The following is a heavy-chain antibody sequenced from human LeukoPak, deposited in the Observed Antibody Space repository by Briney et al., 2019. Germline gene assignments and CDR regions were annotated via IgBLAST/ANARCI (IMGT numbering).Heavy chain of an antibody. V-gene: IGHV1-18*01. Sequence: ASVKVSCKASGYTFTSYGISWVRQAPGQGLEWMGWISAYNGNTNYAQKLQGRVTMTTDTSTSTAYMELRSLRSDDTAVYYCARDMYSSGRYLPYYFDYWGQGTLVTVSS. D-gene: IGHD6-19*01. CDR3: ARDMYSSGRYLPYYFDY. CDR1: GYTFTSYG. CDR2: ISAYNGNT. J-gene: IGHJ4*02.